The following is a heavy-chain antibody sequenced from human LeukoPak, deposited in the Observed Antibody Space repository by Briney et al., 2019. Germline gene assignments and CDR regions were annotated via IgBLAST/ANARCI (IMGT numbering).Heavy chain of an antibody. CDR1: GFTFSDYY. CDR3: AKSNGYGLIDI. J-gene: IGHJ3*02. V-gene: IGHV4-59*12. Sequence: GSLRLSCAASGFTFSDYYMSWIRQAPGKGLEWIGYIYYSGSTNYNPSLKSRVTILVDTSRNQFSLKLNSVTAADTAVYYCAKSNGYGLIDIWGQGTMVTVSS. CDR2: IYYSGST. D-gene: IGHD3-22*01.